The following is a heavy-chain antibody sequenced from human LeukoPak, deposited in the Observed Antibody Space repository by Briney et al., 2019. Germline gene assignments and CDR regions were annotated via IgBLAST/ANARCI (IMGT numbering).Heavy chain of an antibody. CDR1: GFTFGSSW. J-gene: IGHJ6*02. V-gene: IGHV3-7*01. CDR2: IKEDGSEK. Sequence: GGSLRLSCAASGFTFGSSWMSWVRQAPGKGLEWVANIKEDGSEKYYADSVKGRFTISRDNTKNSLYLRMNSLRAEDTAVYYCAREANYGLDVWGQGTTVTVSS. CDR3: AREANYGLDV.